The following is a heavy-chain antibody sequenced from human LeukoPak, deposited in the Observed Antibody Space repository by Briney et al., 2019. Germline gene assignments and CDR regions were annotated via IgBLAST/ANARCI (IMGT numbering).Heavy chain of an antibody. Sequence: ESLKIPCKGSGDRFTTYWIGWVRQMPGKRLEWMGIIYLGDSDTRYSPSFQGQVTISADKSINTAYLQWSSLKASDTAMYYCVRHRNWNYDYWGQGTLVTVSS. CDR3: VRHRNWNYDY. D-gene: IGHD1-1*01. CDR2: IYLGDSDT. CDR1: GDRFTTYW. V-gene: IGHV5-51*01. J-gene: IGHJ4*02.